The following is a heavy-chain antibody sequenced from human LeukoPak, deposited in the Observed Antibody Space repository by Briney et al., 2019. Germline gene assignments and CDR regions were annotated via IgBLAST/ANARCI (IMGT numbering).Heavy chain of an antibody. CDR1: GGSISSSSYY. D-gene: IGHD1-7*01. CDR2: IYYSGST. V-gene: IGHV4-39*01. CDR3: ARWSRGTRDY. Sequence: SETLSLTCTVSGGSISSSSYYWGWIRQPPGKGLEWIGSIYYSGSTYYNPSLKSRVTTSVDTSKNQFSLKLSSVTAADTAVYYCARWSRGTRDYWGQGTLVTVSS. J-gene: IGHJ4*02.